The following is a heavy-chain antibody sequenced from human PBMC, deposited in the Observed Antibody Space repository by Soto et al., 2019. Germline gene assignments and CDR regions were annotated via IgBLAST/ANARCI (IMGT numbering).Heavy chain of an antibody. CDR3: TTERVRSSYYFDY. Sequence: GGSLRLSCVASGFTFSNAWMSWVRQAPGKGLEWVGRIKSKTDGGTTDYAAPVKGRFTISRDDSKNTLYLQMNSLKTEDTAVYYCTTERVRSSYYFDYWGQGTLVTVSS. V-gene: IGHV3-15*01. D-gene: IGHD6-6*01. CDR2: IKSKTDGGTT. CDR1: GFTFSNAW. J-gene: IGHJ4*02.